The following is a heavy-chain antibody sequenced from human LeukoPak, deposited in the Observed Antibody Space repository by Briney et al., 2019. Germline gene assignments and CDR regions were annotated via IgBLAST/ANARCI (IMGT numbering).Heavy chain of an antibody. Sequence: GGSLRLSCAASGFTFSSYWMSWVRQAPGKGLEWVANIKQDGSEKYYVDSVKGRFTISRDNAKNSLYLQMNSLRAEDTAVYYCASNVLLDGSGSLDYWGQGTLVTVSS. CDR2: IKQDGSEK. CDR1: GFTFSSYW. D-gene: IGHD3-10*01. V-gene: IGHV3-7*01. J-gene: IGHJ4*02. CDR3: ASNVLLDGSGSLDY.